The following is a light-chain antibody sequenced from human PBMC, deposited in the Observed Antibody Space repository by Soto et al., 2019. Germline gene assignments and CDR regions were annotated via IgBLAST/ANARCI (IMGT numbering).Light chain of an antibody. CDR2: EVS. CDR3: CSYAGSTIVIV. V-gene: IGLV2-23*02. J-gene: IGLJ1*01. CDR1: SSDVGSYNL. Sequence: QSALTQPASVSGSPGQSITISCTGASSDVGSYNLVSWYQQHPGKAPKLLIYEVSKRPSGVANRFSGSKPGNTASLTIYGLQADDEADYYCCSYAGSTIVIVFGTGTKVTVL.